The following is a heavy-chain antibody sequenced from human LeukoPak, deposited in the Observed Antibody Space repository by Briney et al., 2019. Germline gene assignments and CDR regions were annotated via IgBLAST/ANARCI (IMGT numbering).Heavy chain of an antibody. Sequence: GESLKISCKGSGYNFAHDWIGWVRQMPGKGLEWMGIIFPDDSDTIYSPSFQGQVTISADKSISTAYLQWSSLKASDTAMYYCAGAIVGAATAFDIWGQGTMVTVSS. CDR2: IFPDDSDT. D-gene: IGHD1-26*01. J-gene: IGHJ3*02. V-gene: IGHV5-51*01. CDR3: AGAIVGAATAFDI. CDR1: GYNFAHDW.